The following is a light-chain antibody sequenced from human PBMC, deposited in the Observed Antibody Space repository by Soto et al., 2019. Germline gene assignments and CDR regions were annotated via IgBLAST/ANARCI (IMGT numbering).Light chain of an antibody. CDR1: SSDVGNYDR. V-gene: IGLV2-18*01. CDR3: SLYTTDSTYV. CDR2: EVT. J-gene: IGLJ1*01. Sequence: QSALTQPPSVSGSPGQSVTISCTGTSSDVGNYDRVSWYQQPPGTAPKLMIYEVTNRPSGVPDRFSGSKSGNTASLTISGLQAEDESDYYCSLYTTDSTYVFGTGTKV.